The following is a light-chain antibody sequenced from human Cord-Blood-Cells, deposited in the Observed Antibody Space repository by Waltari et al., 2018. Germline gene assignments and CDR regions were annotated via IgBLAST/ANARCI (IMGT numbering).Light chain of an antibody. CDR3: SSYTSSSTYVV. V-gene: IGLV2-14*01. CDR2: DVS. J-gene: IGLJ2*01. Sequence: QSALTPPASASGSPGQSITISCTVPSSDAGGYNYVSWYQQHPGKAPKLMIYDVSNRPSGVSNRFSGSKSGNTASLTISGLQAEDEADYYCSSYTSSSTYVVFGGGTKLTVL. CDR1: SSDAGGYNY.